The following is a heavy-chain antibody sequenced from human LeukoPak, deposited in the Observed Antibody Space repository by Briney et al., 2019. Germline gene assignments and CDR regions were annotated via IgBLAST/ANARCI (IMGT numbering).Heavy chain of an antibody. Sequence: KSSGTLSLTCTVSGGSISSYYWSWIRQPPGKGLEWIGYIYYSGSTNYNPSLKSRVTISVDTSKNQFSLKLSSVTAADTAVYYCARDASHNYGAVEAFDIWGQGTMVTVSS. J-gene: IGHJ3*02. CDR1: GGSISSYY. CDR3: ARDASHNYGAVEAFDI. CDR2: IYYSGST. D-gene: IGHD4-17*01. V-gene: IGHV4-59*12.